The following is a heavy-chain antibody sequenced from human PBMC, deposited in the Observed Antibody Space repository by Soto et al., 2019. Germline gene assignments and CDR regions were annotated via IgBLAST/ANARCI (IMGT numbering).Heavy chain of an antibody. CDR1: GGSISSSSYY. CDR3: ARTSHPGVEEGGSNWFDP. D-gene: IGHD3-16*01. V-gene: IGHV4-39*01. J-gene: IGHJ5*02. CDR2: IYYSGST. Sequence: SETLSLTCTVSGGSISSSSYYWGWIRQPPGKGLEWIGRIYYSGSTYYNPSLKSRVTISVDTSKNQFSLKLSSVTAADTAVYYCARTSHPGVEEGGSNWFDPWGQGTLVTVSS.